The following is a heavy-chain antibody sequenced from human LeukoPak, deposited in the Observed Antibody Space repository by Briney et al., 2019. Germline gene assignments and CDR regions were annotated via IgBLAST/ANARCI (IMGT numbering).Heavy chain of an antibody. CDR3: ARDDLGATSAFDI. CDR1: GFTVSTNY. Sequence: PGGSLRLSCAASGFTVSTNYMSWVRQAPGKGLEWVSVIYSGGSTYYADSVKGRFTISRDKSKNTLSLQMNSLRVEDTAVYYCARDDLGATSAFDIWGQGTMVTVSS. J-gene: IGHJ3*02. D-gene: IGHD1-26*01. CDR2: IYSGGST. V-gene: IGHV3-66*01.